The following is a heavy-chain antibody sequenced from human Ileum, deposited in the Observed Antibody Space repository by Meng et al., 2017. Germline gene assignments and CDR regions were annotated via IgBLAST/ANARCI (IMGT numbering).Heavy chain of an antibody. CDR3: ANGYSPDY. J-gene: IGHJ4*02. V-gene: IGHV3-23*01. CDR1: GFTFSNYA. Sequence: GESLKISCAPSGFTFSNYAMTWVRQAPGKGLEWVSFIPSGGATYYADSVKGRFTISRDNSKNTLYLQMNSLRVEDTAVYYCANGYSPDYWGQGTLVTVSS. CDR2: IPSGGAT. D-gene: IGHD5-18*01.